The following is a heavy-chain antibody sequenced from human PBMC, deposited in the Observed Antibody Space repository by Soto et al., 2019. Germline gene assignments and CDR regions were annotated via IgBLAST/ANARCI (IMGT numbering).Heavy chain of an antibody. D-gene: IGHD2-2*02. CDR2: INHSGST. CDR1: GGSFSGYY. J-gene: IGHJ6*02. V-gene: IGHV4-34*01. Sequence: QVQLQQWGAGLLKPSETLSLTCAVYGGSFSGYYWSWIRQPPGKGLEWMGEINHSGSTNYNPSLKSRVTISVDTSKNQFSLKLSSVTAADTAVYYCARILLYMHYGMDVWGQGTTVTVSS. CDR3: ARILLYMHYGMDV.